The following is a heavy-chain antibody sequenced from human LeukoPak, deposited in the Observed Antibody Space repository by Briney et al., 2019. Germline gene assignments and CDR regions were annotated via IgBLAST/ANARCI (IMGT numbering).Heavy chain of an antibody. CDR3: ARGRRGTIFGVVTSNGYLYYYYYMDV. CDR2: IYYSGST. V-gene: IGHV4-59*01. J-gene: IGHJ6*03. Sequence: TSETLSLTCTVSGGSISSYYWSWIRQPPGKGLEWIGYIYYSGSTNYNPSLKSRVTILVCTSKNQFSLKLSSVTAADTAVYYCARGRRGTIFGVVTSNGYLYYYYYMDVWGKGTTVTVSS. CDR1: GGSISSYY. D-gene: IGHD3-3*01.